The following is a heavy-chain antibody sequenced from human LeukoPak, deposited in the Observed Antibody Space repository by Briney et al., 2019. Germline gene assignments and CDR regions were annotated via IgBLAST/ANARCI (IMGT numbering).Heavy chain of an antibody. CDR3: ASGYDYVWGSFHYKGYFDY. D-gene: IGHD3-16*02. J-gene: IGHJ4*02. CDR1: GFTFSSYS. V-gene: IGHV3-23*01. CDR2: ISGSGGST. Sequence: GGSLRLSCAASGFTFSSYSMNWVRQAPGKGLEWVSAISGSGGSTYYADPVKGRFTISRDNSKNTLYLQMHSLRAEDTAVYYCASGYDYVWGSFHYKGYFDYWGQGILVTVSS.